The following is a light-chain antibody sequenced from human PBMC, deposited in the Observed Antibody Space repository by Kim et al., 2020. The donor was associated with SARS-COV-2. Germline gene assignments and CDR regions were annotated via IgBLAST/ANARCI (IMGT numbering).Light chain of an antibody. V-gene: IGLV2-23*02. Sequence: QSALTQPASVSGSPGQSITISCTGTSSDVGSYNLVSWYQQHPGKAPKLMIYEVSKRPSGVSTRFSGSKSGNTASLTISGLQAEDEADYYCCSYAGSSTWVFGGGTKVTVL. CDR2: EVS. J-gene: IGLJ2*01. CDR1: SSDVGSYNL. CDR3: CSYAGSSTWV.